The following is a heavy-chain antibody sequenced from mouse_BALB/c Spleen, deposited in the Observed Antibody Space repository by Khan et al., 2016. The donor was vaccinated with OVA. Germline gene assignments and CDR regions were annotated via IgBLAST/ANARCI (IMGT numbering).Heavy chain of an antibody. D-gene: IGHD1-1*01. CDR2: ISYSGNT. V-gene: IGHV3-2*02. CDR3: ARVYGGDFDY. J-gene: IGHJ2*01. CDR1: GYSITSDYA. Sequence: EVQLVESGPGLVKPSQSLSLTCTVTGYSITSDYAWNWIRQFPGNKLEWMGFISYSGNTNYNPSLKSRISITRDTTKNQFFLQLNSVTIEDTDTYYCARVYGGDFDYWGQGTTLTVSS.